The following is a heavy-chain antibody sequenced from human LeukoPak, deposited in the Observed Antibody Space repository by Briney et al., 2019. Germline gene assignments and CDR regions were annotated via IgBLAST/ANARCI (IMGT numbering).Heavy chain of an antibody. CDR2: IFHSGST. J-gene: IGHJ5*02. CDR1: GDSISGGAYS. CDR3: ARELWFANAPGSWLDP. Sequence: SETLSLTCVVSGDSISGGAYSWSWIRQPPGKGLEWIGYIFHSGSTFYNPSLKSPVTISVDNSKNQFSLRLSSVTAADTAVYYCARELWFANAPGSWLDPWGQGTLVTVSS. V-gene: IGHV4-30-2*01. D-gene: IGHD2-21*01.